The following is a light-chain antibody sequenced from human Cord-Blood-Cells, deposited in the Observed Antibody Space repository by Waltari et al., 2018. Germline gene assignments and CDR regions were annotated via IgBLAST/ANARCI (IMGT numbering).Light chain of an antibody. CDR2: AAS. Sequence: DIQLTQSPSFLSASVGDRVTITCRASQGISSYLAWYQQKPGKAPKLLIYAASTLQSGVPSRFSVSGSGTECTLTISSLQPEDFATDYCQQLNSYPLTFGGGTKVEIK. CDR3: QQLNSYPLT. V-gene: IGKV1-9*01. CDR1: QGISSY. J-gene: IGKJ4*01.